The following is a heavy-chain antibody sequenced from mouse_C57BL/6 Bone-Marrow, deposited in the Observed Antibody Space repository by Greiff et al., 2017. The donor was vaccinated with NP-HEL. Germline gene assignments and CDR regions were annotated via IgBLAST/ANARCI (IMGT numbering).Heavy chain of an antibody. V-gene: IGHV1-67*01. CDR3: ARRRYGSSSAWFAY. Sequence: VQLQESGPELVRPGVSVKISCKGSGYTFTAYAMNWVKQSHAKSLEWIGVIRTYYGDTSYNEKFKDKATLTVDKSSSTAYMELARLTSEDSAVYYCARRRYGSSSAWFAYWGQGTLVTVSA. CDR2: IRTYYGDT. D-gene: IGHD1-1*02. J-gene: IGHJ3*01. CDR1: GYTFTAYA.